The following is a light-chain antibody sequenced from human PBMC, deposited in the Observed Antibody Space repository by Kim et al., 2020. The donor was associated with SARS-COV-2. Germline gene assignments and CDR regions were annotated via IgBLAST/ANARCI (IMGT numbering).Light chain of an antibody. J-gene: IGKJ5*01. CDR2: AAS. Sequence: ASVGDRVTITCRASQGIGSRLVWYQQKPEKAPKPLIYAASTLQSGVPSRFSGSGSGSDFTLTITSLQPEDSATYYCQQYNDYPITFGQGTRLEIK. V-gene: IGKV1D-16*01. CDR3: QQYNDYPIT. CDR1: QGIGSR.